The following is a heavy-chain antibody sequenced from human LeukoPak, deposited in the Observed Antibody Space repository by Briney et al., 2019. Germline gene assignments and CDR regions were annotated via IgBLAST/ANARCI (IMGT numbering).Heavy chain of an antibody. Sequence: ASVKVSCKASGYTFAGYYMHWVRQAPGQGLEWMGWINPNSGGTNYAQKFQGRVTMTRDTSTSTVYMELSSLRSEDTAVYYCARPLVGATSYYGMDVWGQGTTVTVSS. CDR1: GYTFAGYY. J-gene: IGHJ6*02. CDR2: INPNSGGT. D-gene: IGHD1-26*01. V-gene: IGHV1-2*02. CDR3: ARPLVGATSYYGMDV.